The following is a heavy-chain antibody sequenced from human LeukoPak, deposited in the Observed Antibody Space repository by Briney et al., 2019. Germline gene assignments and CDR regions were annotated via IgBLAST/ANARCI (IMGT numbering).Heavy chain of an antibody. Sequence: PSQTLSLTCALSGDSVSSNSASWHWIRQSPSRGLEWLGRTYYRSKLCNNYAVSVKSRITIKPDTSKNQFSLQLNSVTSEDTAVYYCAREGGIFYMIDYWGQGTLVTVSS. D-gene: IGHD2-8*01. CDR3: AREGGIFYMIDY. V-gene: IGHV6-1*01. CDR1: GDSVSSNSAS. J-gene: IGHJ4*02. CDR2: TYYRSKLCN.